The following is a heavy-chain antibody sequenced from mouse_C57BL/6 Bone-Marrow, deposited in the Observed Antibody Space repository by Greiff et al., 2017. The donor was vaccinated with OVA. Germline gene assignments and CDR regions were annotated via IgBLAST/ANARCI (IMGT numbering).Heavy chain of an antibody. Sequence: EVQLQQSGPVLVKPGASVKMSCKASGYTFTDYYMNWVKQSHGKSLEWIGVINPYNGGTSYNQKFKGKATLTVDKSSSTAYMELNSLTSEDSAVYYCARTLYDYPYAMDYWGQGTSVTVSS. J-gene: IGHJ4*01. CDR1: GYTFTDYY. CDR3: ARTLYDYPYAMDY. D-gene: IGHD2-4*01. CDR2: INPYNGGT. V-gene: IGHV1-19*01.